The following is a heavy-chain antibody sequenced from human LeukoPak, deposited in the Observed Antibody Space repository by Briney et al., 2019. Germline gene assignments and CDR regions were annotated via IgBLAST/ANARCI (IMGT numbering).Heavy chain of an antibody. J-gene: IGHJ4*02. CDR3: ARVRKLRTRGVMDPLDY. CDR1: GDSVSSNSAA. V-gene: IGHV6-1*01. Sequence: SQTLSLTCATSGDSVSSNSAAWNWIRQSPSRGLEWLGRTYYRSKWYNDYAVSVKGRITINPDTSKNQFSLQLDSLTPEDTAVYYCARVRKLRTRGVMDPLDYWGQGTLVTVSS. CDR2: TYYRSKWYN. D-gene: IGHD3-10*01.